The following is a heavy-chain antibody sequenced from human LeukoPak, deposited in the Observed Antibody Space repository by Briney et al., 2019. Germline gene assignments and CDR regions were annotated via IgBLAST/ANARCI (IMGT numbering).Heavy chain of an antibody. D-gene: IGHD2-2*01. J-gene: IGHJ6*02. CDR2: ISSSGSTI. Sequence: NPGGSLRLSCAASGFTFSDYYMSWIRQAPGKGLEWVSYISSSGSTIYYADSVKGRFTISRDNAKNSLYLQMNSLRAEDTAVYYCARLNCSSTSCYRVRYYYYGMDVWGQGTTVTVSS. CDR1: GFTFSDYY. CDR3: ARLNCSSTSCYRVRYYYYGMDV. V-gene: IGHV3-11*01.